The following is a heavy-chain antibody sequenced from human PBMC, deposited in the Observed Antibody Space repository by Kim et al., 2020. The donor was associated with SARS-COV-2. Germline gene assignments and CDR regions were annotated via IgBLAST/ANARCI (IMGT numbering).Heavy chain of an antibody. D-gene: IGHD3-16*01. V-gene: IGHV1-18*01. J-gene: IGHJ4*02. CDR2: T. CDR3: ARDGGGSPLSDY. Sequence: TNDAHKLQGRVTMTTDTATSTAYMELRSLRSDDTAVYYCARDGGGSPLSDYWGQGTLVTVSS.